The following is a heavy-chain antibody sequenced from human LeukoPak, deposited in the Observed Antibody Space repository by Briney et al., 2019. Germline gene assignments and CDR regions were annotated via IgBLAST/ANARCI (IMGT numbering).Heavy chain of an antibody. Sequence: APVTVSCKVSGYTLTELSIHWVRQAPGKGLEWVGGFDSEHGETIYAQKFQGRVIMTEDTSTDTAYMELSSLRSEDTAVYFCATPYGDYDVIVYNWFDPWGQGTLVTVSS. D-gene: IGHD4-17*01. CDR2: FDSEHGET. CDR3: ATPYGDYDVIVYNWFDP. CDR1: GYTLTELS. V-gene: IGHV1-24*01. J-gene: IGHJ5*02.